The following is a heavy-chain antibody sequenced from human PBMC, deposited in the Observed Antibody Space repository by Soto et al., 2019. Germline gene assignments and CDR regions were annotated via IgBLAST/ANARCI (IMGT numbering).Heavy chain of an antibody. CDR1: GFTFSSYG. D-gene: IGHD2-2*01. CDR3: ARASLTCDGCYYYYYMDV. Sequence: QVQLVESGGGVVQPGRSLRLSCAASGFTFSSYGMHWVRQAPGKGLEWVAVIWYDGSNKYYADSVKGRFTISRDNSKNTLYLQMNSRRAEDTAVYYCARASLTCDGCYYYYYMDVWGKGTTVTVSS. CDR2: IWYDGSNK. J-gene: IGHJ6*03. V-gene: IGHV3-33*01.